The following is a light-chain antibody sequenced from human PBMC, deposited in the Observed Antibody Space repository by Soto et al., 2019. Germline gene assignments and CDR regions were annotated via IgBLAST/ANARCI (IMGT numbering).Light chain of an antibody. Sequence: DIQLTQSPSFLSASVGDRVTITCRASQDVSSYLAWYQQQPGKAPKLLIYAAFNLQTGVPSRFSGSGSGTDFTLTVSSLQPEDSATYYCQQLNTYPLTVGGGTKVEIK. V-gene: IGKV1-9*01. CDR1: QDVSSY. J-gene: IGKJ4*01. CDR3: QQLNTYPLT. CDR2: AAF.